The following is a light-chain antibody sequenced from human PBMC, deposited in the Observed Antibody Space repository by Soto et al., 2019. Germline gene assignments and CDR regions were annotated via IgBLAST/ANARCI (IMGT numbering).Light chain of an antibody. V-gene: IGLV2-23*01. J-gene: IGLJ2*01. CDR1: SSDVGSYNL. Sequence: QSALTQPASVSGSPGQSITISCTGTSSDVGSYNLVSWYQQHPGKAPKLMIYEGSKRPSGVSNRFSGSKSGNTASLTISGLQAEDEADYYCCSYAGSSTLVFGGVTKVTVL. CDR2: EGS. CDR3: CSYAGSSTLV.